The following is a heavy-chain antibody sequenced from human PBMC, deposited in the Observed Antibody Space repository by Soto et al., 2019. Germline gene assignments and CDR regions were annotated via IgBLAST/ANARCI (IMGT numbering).Heavy chain of an antibody. V-gene: IGHV3-21*01. CDR1: GFTFSSDS. CDR2: ISSSSSYI. J-gene: IGHJ4*02. D-gene: IGHD6-19*01. Sequence: PGGPLRLSCAASGFTFSSDSMNWVRQAPGKGLEWVSSISSSSSYIYYADSVKGRFTIPRDNAKNSLYLQMNSLRAEDTAVYYCARKRLAVAGTGSDYWGQGTLVTVPS. CDR3: ARKRLAVAGTGSDY.